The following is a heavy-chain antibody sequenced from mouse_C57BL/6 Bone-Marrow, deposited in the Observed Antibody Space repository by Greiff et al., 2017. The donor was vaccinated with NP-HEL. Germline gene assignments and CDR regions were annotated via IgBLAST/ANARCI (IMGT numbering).Heavy chain of an antibody. Sequence: VQLQQPGAELVMPGASVKLSCKASGYTFTSYWMHWVKQRPGQGLEWIGEIDPSDSYTNYNQKFKGKSTLTVDTSSSTAYMQLSSLTSEDSAVYYCARSRLLYYYGSSYCYWYFDVWGTGTTVTVSS. D-gene: IGHD1-1*01. CDR1: GYTFTSYW. CDR3: ARSRLLYYYGSSYCYWYFDV. CDR2: IDPSDSYT. V-gene: IGHV1-69*01. J-gene: IGHJ1*03.